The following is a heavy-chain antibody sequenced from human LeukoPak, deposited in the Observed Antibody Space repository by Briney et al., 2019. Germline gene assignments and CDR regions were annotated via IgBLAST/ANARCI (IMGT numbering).Heavy chain of an antibody. Sequence: GGSLRLSCAASGFTFSSYGMHWVRQAPGKGLEWVAVISYDGSNKYYADSVKGRFTISRDNSKNTLYLQMNSLRAEGTAVYYCAKTLLRINYYYGMDVWGQGTTVTVSS. J-gene: IGHJ6*02. CDR3: AKTLLRINYYYGMDV. CDR1: GFTFSSYG. D-gene: IGHD4-17*01. CDR2: ISYDGSNK. V-gene: IGHV3-30*18.